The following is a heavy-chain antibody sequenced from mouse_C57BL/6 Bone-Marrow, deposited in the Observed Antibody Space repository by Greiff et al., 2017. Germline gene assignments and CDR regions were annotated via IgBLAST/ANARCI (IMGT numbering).Heavy chain of an antibody. D-gene: IGHD1-1*01. CDR1: GYTFTGYW. Sequence: QVQLQQSGAELMKPGASVKLSCKATGYTFTGYWIEWVKQRPGHGLEWIGEILPGSGSTNYNEKFKGKATFTADTSSSTAYMQLSSLTSEDSAVYYCARFSFYYGSYFDYWGQGTTLTVSS. J-gene: IGHJ2*01. V-gene: IGHV1-9*01. CDR2: ILPGSGST. CDR3: ARFSFYYGSYFDY.